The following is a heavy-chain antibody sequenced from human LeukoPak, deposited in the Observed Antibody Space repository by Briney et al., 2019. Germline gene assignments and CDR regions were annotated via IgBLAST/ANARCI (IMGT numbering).Heavy chain of an antibody. V-gene: IGHV1-46*01. CDR2: INPSGGST. CDR1: GYTFTSYY. Sequence: GASVKVSCKASGYTFTSYYMHWVRQAPGQGLEWMGIINPSGGSTSYAQKFQGRVTMTRDMSTSTVYMELSSLRSDDTAMYYCARAMNSWFLLDLDYWGQGNLVTVSS. J-gene: IGHJ4*02. CDR3: ARAMNSWFLLDLDY. D-gene: IGHD3-22*01.